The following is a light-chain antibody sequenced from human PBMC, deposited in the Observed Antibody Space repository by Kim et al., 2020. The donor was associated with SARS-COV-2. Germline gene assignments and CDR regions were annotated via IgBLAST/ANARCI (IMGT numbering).Light chain of an antibody. J-gene: IGLJ3*02. V-gene: IGLV2-11*01. CDR3: YSYFGSFDV. CDR1: SSDVGGYNFVSWSNY. Sequence: QSALTQPRSVSGSPGQSVTISCTGTSSDVGGYNFVSWSNYVSWYQQHPGKAPKLMIYDINVRPSGVPDRFSGSRSGNTASLTISGLQAEDEADYYCYSYFGSFDVFGGGTQLTVL. CDR2: DIN.